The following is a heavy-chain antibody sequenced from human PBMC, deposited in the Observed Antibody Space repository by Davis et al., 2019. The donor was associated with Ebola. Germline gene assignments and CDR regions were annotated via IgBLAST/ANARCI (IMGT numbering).Heavy chain of an antibody. J-gene: IGHJ4*02. CDR2: INHSGST. D-gene: IGHD1-7*01. CDR1: GGSFSGYY. CDR3: ARGITGTTPGDY. Sequence: MPSETLSLTCAVYGGSFSGYYWSWIRQPPGKGLEWIGEINHSGSTNYNPSLKSRVTISVDTSKNQFSLKLSSVTAADTAVYYCARGITGTTPGDYWGQGTLVTVSS. V-gene: IGHV4-34*01.